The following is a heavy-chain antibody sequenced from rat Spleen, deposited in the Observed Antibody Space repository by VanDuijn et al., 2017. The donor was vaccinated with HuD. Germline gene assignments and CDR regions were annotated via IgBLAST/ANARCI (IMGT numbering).Heavy chain of an antibody. Sequence: QVQLKESGPGLMQPSETLSLTCTVSGFSLTSNGVGWVRQPLGKGLVWMGTIWDGGSTNYNSAVQSRLSISRDTSKSQVFLKMNSLQPEDTGTYYCARQGNNYYFDYWGQGVMVTVSS. CDR2: IWDGGST. V-gene: IGHV2-72*01. J-gene: IGHJ2*01. CDR1: GFSLTSNG. CDR3: ARQGNNYYFDY. D-gene: IGHD1-10*01.